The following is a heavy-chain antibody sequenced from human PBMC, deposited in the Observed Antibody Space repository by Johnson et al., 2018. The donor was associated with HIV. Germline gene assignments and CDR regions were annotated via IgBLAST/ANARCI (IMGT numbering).Heavy chain of an antibody. CDR3: ARGPITIVGVVTTGDAFDI. J-gene: IGHJ3*02. CDR1: GFTFSNYA. CDR2: IRYDGSTQ. V-gene: IGHV3-30*02. D-gene: IGHD3-3*01. Sequence: QMQLVESGGGVVQPGGSLRLSCATSGFTFSNYAMHWVRQAPGKGLEWVAYIRYDGSTQSYADSVKGRFSISRDNSKNTLYMEINSLRAEDTALYYCARGPITIVGVVTTGDAFDIWGQGTMVTVSS.